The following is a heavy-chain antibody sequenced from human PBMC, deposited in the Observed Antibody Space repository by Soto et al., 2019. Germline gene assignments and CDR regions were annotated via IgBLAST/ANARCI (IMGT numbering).Heavy chain of an antibody. D-gene: IGHD2-2*01. Sequence: QLQLQESGPGLVKPSETLSLTCTVSGGSISSISYYWGWIRQPPGKGLEWIGSIKYSGHTFYHPSLKSRVTMSVDTSKNQFSLRLSAVTAAETAVYYCARVDIAVVPSTTFDYWGHGTLVTVSS. CDR2: IKYSGHT. CDR1: GGSISSISYY. V-gene: IGHV4-39*01. CDR3: ARVDIAVVPSTTFDY. J-gene: IGHJ4*01.